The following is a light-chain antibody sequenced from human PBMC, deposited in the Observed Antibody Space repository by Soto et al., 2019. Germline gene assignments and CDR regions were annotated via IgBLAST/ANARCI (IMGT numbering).Light chain of an antibody. CDR1: QSVSDTH. V-gene: IGKV3-20*01. J-gene: IGKJ1*01. CDR2: DAS. Sequence: EIVLTQSPGALSLSPVESATLSCRASQSVSDTHVAWYQQRPGQAPRLLTYDASRRDIGVPDRFSGSGSGTDFTLTISGLEPEDFAVYFCHQYGMSPQTFGQGTKVDIK. CDR3: HQYGMSPQT.